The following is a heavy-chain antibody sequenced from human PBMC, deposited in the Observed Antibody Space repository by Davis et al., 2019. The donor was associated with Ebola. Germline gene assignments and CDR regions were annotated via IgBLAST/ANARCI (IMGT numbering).Heavy chain of an antibody. CDR1: GYTFTSYD. CDR3: ARASWATVGTRWFDP. CDR2: MNPNSGNT. D-gene: IGHD6-13*01. V-gene: IGHV1-8*01. Sequence: ASVKVSCQASGYTFTSYDINWVRQAPGQGFDWMGWMNPNSGNTGYAQKFQGRVTMTRDTSTSTAYMELSSLRSEDTAVYYCARASWATVGTRWFDPWGQGTLVTVSS. J-gene: IGHJ5*02.